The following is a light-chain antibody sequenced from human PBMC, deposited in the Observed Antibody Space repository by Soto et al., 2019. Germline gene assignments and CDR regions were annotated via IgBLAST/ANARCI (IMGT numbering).Light chain of an antibody. J-gene: IGKJ2*01. CDR2: AAS. CDR1: QGVSSW. V-gene: IGKV1D-12*01. Sequence: DIQMTQSPSSLSASVGDRVTITCRASQGVSSWLAWHQQKPGKAPKLLIYAASSLQSGVPSRFSGSGSGTDFALTISSLQPEDFATYYCQQANSFPVTFGQGTKVDIK. CDR3: QQANSFPVT.